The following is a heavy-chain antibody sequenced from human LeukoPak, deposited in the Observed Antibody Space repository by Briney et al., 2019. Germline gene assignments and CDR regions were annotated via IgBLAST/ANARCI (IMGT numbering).Heavy chain of an antibody. CDR3: ARDLEAYCGGDCYFVY. J-gene: IGHJ4*02. Sequence: ASVKVSCKASGYTFTSYGISWVRQAPGQGLEWMGWISAYNGNTNYAQKLQDRVTMTTDTSTSTAYMELRSLRSDDTAVYYCARDLEAYCGGDCYFVYWGQGTLVTVSS. CDR1: GYTFTSYG. D-gene: IGHD2-21*02. V-gene: IGHV1-18*01. CDR2: ISAYNGNT.